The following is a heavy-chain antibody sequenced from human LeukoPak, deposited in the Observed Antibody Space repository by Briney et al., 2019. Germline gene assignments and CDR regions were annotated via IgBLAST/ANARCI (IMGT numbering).Heavy chain of an antibody. CDR3: TTDYDFWSGYPGDYYYMDV. V-gene: IGHV3-15*01. D-gene: IGHD3-3*01. Sequence: GGSLRLSCAASGFIFGSYSMSWVRQAPGKGLEWVGRIKSKTDGGTTDYAAPVKGRFTISRDDSKNTLYLQMNSLKTEDTAVYYCTTDYDFWSGYPGDYYYMDVWGKGTTVTVSS. CDR2: IKSKTDGGTT. J-gene: IGHJ6*03. CDR1: GFIFGSYS.